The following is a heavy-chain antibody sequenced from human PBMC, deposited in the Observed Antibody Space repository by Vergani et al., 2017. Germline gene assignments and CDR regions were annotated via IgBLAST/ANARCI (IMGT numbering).Heavy chain of an antibody. D-gene: IGHD3-16*02. Sequence: QVQLQESGPGLVKPSETLSLTCTVSGYSIRSGYYWGWIRPPPGKGLEWIGSMYHSGSTYYNPSLKSRVTISVDTSKNQFSLKLSSVTAADTAVYYCAGTGGYYDYVWGSYRFDYWGQGTLVTVSS. CDR2: MYHSGST. J-gene: IGHJ4*02. CDR1: GYSIRSGYY. CDR3: AGTGGYYDYVWGSYRFDY. V-gene: IGHV4-38-2*02.